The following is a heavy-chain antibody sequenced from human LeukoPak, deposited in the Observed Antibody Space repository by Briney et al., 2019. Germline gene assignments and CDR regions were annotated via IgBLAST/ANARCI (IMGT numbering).Heavy chain of an antibody. D-gene: IGHD3-3*01. CDR3: AKDREVLEWLAYYFDY. CDR2: IWYDGSNK. CDR1: GFTFSSYG. J-gene: IGHJ4*02. V-gene: IGHV3-33*06. Sequence: GRSLRLSCAASGFTFSSYGMHWVRQAPGKGLEWVAVIWYDGSNKYYADSVKGRFTISRDNSKNTLYLHMNSLRAEDTAVYYCAKDREVLEWLAYYFDYWGQGTLVTVSS.